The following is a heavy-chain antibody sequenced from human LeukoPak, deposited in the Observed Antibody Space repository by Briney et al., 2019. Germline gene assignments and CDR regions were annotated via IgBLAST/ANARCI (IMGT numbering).Heavy chain of an antibody. D-gene: IGHD3-22*01. V-gene: IGHV3-13*01. Sequence: GGSLRLSCAASGFTFSTYDMHWVRQATGKGLEWVSGIGTAGDTYYPGSLKVRFTISRDNANNSLYLQMNSLSAGDTAMYYCARGLYDSTNRWGQGTLVTVSS. CDR2: IGTAGDT. CDR3: ARGLYDSTNR. J-gene: IGHJ4*02. CDR1: GFTFSTYD.